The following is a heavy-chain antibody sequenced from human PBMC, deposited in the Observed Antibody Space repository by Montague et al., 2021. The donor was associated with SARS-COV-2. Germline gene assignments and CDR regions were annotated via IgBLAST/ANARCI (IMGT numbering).Heavy chain of an antibody. J-gene: IGHJ4*02. CDR2: INHSGSN. CDR1: GGSFGGYY. CDR3: ARGARQGYGFRLGSFDS. Sequence: SETLSLTCAVYGGSFGGYYWNWLRQPPGKGLEWIGEINHSGSNNYSPSLKSRVTMSVDTSKNQFSLKLSSVTAADTAVYYCARGARQGYGFRLGSFDSWGQGTLVTVSS. D-gene: IGHD3-10*01. V-gene: IGHV4-34*01.